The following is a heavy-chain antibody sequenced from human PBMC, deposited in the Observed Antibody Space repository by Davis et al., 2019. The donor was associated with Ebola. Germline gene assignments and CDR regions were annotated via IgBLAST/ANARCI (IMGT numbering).Heavy chain of an antibody. J-gene: IGHJ5*02. CDR3: ARDQGPAAIPGWFDP. CDR2: IYYSGST. V-gene: IGHV4-39*07. D-gene: IGHD2-2*02. Sequence: PSETLSLTYTVSGGSISSSSYYWGWIRQPPGKGLEWIGSIYYSGSTYYNPSLKSRVTISVDTSKNQFSLKLSSVTAADTAVYYCARDQGPAAIPGWFDPWGQGTLVTVSS. CDR1: GGSISSSSYY.